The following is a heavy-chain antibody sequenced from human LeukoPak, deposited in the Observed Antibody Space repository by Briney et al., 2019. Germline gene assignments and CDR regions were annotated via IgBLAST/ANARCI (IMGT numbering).Heavy chain of an antibody. J-gene: IGHJ4*02. V-gene: IGHV3-48*04. CDR3: ARDLDTGNYFFAY. D-gene: IGHD3-9*01. CDR2: ISGYSGPA. CDR1: GFSFGSYG. Sequence: GGSLRLSCAASGFSFGSYGLSWVRQAPGKGLQWISYISGYSGPAYYADSVEGRFTISRDNAKNSVFLQMNSVRAEDTAVYYCARDLDTGNYFFAYWGQGTPVIVS.